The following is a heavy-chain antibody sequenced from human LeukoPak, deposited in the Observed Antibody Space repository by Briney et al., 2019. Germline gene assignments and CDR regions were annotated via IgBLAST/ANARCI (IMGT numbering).Heavy chain of an antibody. CDR3: ARVADYYDSSGYYFNAFDI. CDR1: GGSISSGDYY. Sequence: SQTLSLTCTVSGGSISSGDYYWSWIRQPPWKGLEWIGYIHYSGSTYYNPSLKSRVTISVDTSKNQLSLKLSSVTAADTAVYYCARVADYYDSSGYYFNAFDIWGQGTMVTVSS. CDR2: IHYSGST. V-gene: IGHV4-30-4*08. J-gene: IGHJ3*02. D-gene: IGHD3-22*01.